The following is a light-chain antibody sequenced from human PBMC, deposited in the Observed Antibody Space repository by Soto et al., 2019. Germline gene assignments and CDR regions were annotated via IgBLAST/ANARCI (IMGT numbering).Light chain of an antibody. CDR3: QQYNSYSPWT. Sequence: DIQMPQSPSTLSASVGDSFTITCRASQSISSWLAWYQQKPGKAPKLLIYKASSLESGVPSRFSGSGSGTEFTLTISSLQPDDFATYYCQQYNSYSPWTVGQGTKVDIK. CDR1: QSISSW. V-gene: IGKV1-5*03. J-gene: IGKJ1*01. CDR2: KAS.